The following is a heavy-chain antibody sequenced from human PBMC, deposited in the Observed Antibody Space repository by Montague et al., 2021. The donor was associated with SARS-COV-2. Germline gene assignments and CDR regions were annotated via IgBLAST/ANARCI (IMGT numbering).Heavy chain of an antibody. D-gene: IGHD5-18*01. Sequence: SLRLSCAASGFTFSSYAMHWVRQAPGKGLEWVAVISYDGSNKYYADSVKGRFTISRDNSKNTLYLQMNSLRAEDTAVYYCAREGWIQLSFYYYYGMDVWGQGTTVTVSS. CDR1: GFTFSSYA. CDR3: AREGWIQLSFYYYYGMDV. V-gene: IGHV3-30-3*01. J-gene: IGHJ6*02. CDR2: ISYDGSNK.